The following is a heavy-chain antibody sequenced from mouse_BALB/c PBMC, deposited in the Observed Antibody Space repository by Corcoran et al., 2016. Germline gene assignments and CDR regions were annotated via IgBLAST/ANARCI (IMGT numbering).Heavy chain of an antibody. Sequence: QIQLVQSGPELKKPGETVKISCKAPGYTFTNYVMNWVKQAPGKGLKRMGWINTYTGEPTYADEFKGRFAFSLETAASIAYLQINNLKNEDTATYFCAREPGAMDYWCQGTSVAVSS. CDR1: GYTFTNYV. CDR2: INTYTGEP. V-gene: IGHV9-3-1*01. J-gene: IGHJ4*01. CDR3: AREPGAMDY.